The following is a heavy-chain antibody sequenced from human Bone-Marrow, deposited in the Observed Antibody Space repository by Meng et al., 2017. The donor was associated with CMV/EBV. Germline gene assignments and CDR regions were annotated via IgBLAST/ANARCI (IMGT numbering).Heavy chain of an antibody. CDR2: IYFSGRP. CDR3: ARYSGYDLGY. D-gene: IGHD5-12*01. V-gene: IGHV4-4*01. J-gene: IGHJ4*02. CDR1: DASISSSNW. Sequence: LRQEWGAGRGQGSGTLFPSCVVVDASISSSNWWSWVPQAPGKGLEWIGKIYFSGRPSYQPSLKSRVIMSVDKSKNQDSLKLNSGTAADTAFYCWARYSGYDLGYWGQGTLVTVSS.